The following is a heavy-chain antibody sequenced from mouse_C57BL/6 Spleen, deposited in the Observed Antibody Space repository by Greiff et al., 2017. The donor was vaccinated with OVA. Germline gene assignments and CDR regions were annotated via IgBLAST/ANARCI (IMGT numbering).Heavy chain of an antibody. CDR3: TRWNPAWFAY. J-gene: IGHJ3*01. Sequence: QVQLQQSGAELVRPGASVTLSCKASGYTFTDYEMHWVKQTPVHGLEWIGAIDPETGGTAYTQKFQGKAILTADKSSSTAYMELRSLTSEDSAVDYCTRWNPAWFAYWGQGTLVTVSA. V-gene: IGHV1-15*01. CDR1: GYTFTDYE. CDR2: IDPETGGT.